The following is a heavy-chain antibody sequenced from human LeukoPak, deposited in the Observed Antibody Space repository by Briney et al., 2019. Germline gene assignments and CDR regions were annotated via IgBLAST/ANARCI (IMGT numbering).Heavy chain of an antibody. CDR1: GFTFSVYS. CDR2: IGIDSGNT. V-gene: IGHV3-48*01. J-gene: IGHJ4*02. CDR3: ARDYKYAFDN. Sequence: PGGSLRLSCAASGFTFSVYSMNWVRQAPGKGREWMSYIGIDSGNTNYADSVKGRFTISGDKAKNSLYLQMNSLRVEDTAVYYCARDYKYAFDNWGQEALVTVSS. D-gene: IGHD5-24*01.